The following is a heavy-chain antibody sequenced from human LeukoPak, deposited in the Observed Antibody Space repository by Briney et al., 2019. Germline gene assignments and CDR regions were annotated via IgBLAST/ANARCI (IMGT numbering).Heavy chain of an antibody. CDR3: AEDQQLQPFHY. D-gene: IGHD1-1*01. Sequence: GGSLRLSCAASGFTFSSYSMNWVRQAPGKGLEWVSSISSSSSYIYYADSVKGRFTISRDNSKNTLFLQMNSLRAEDTAMYYCAEDQQLQPFHYWGQGTLVTVSS. V-gene: IGHV3-21*01. CDR1: GFTFSSYS. CDR2: ISSSSSYI. J-gene: IGHJ4*02.